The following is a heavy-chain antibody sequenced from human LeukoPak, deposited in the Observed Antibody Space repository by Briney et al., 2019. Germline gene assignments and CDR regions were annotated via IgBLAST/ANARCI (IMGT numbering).Heavy chain of an antibody. Sequence: ASVKVSCKASGYTFTSYDINWVRQATGQGLEWMGWMNPDSGNTGYAQKFQGRVTMTRYTSISTAYMELSSLRSEDTAVYYCARVLVRRPVRGVRDAFDIWGQGTMVTVSS. V-gene: IGHV1-8*01. D-gene: IGHD3-10*01. CDR1: GYTFTSYD. J-gene: IGHJ3*02. CDR2: MNPDSGNT. CDR3: ARVLVRRPVRGVRDAFDI.